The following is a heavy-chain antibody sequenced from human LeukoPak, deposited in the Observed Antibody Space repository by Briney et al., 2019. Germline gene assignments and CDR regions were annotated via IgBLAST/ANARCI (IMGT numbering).Heavy chain of an antibody. J-gene: IGHJ4*02. Sequence: GGSLRLSCAASGFTFSTYGMHWVRQAPGKGLEWVAVISYDGSNKYYADSVKGRFTISRDNSKNTLYLQMNSLRAEDTAVYYCAKEENYYDSSGYSGGFDYWGQGTLVTVSS. CDR1: GFTFSTYG. V-gene: IGHV3-30*18. CDR2: ISYDGSNK. CDR3: AKEENYYDSSGYSGGFDY. D-gene: IGHD3-22*01.